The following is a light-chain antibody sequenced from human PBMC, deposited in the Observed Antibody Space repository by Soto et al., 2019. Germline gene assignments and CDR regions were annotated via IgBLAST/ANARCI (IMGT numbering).Light chain of an antibody. J-gene: IGKJ3*01. CDR1: QSVSSSY. CDR2: GAS. CDR3: QQYGSSPFT. V-gene: IGKV3-20*01. Sequence: EIVLTQSPGTLSLSPGERATLSCRASQSVSSSYLAWYQQKPDQAPRLLIYGASSRATGIPDRFSGIGSATDFTLTISRLEPEDFAVYYCQQYGSSPFTFGPGTKVDIK.